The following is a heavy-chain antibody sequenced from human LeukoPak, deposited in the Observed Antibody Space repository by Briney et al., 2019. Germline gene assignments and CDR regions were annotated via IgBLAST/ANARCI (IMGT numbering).Heavy chain of an antibody. J-gene: IGHJ4*02. CDR2: IYTSGST. CDR3: ARSIRDYDSSGYIGEYDY. CDR1: GGSISSGSYY. V-gene: IGHV4-61*02. Sequence: SETLSLTCTVSGGSISSGSYYWSWIRQPAGKGLEWIGRIYTSGSTNYNPSLKSRVTISVDTSKNQFSLKLSSVTAADTAVYYCARSIRDYDSSGYIGEYDYWGQGTLVTVSS. D-gene: IGHD3-22*01.